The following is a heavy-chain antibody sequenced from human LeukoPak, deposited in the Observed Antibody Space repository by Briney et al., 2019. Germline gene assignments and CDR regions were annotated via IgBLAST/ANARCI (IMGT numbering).Heavy chain of an antibody. CDR1: GGSISSYY. D-gene: IGHD3-22*01. Sequence: SETLSLTCTVSGGSISSYYWSWIRQPAGKGLEWIGRIYTSGSTNYNPSLKSRVTMSVDTSQNQFSLKLSSVTAADTAVYYCARDYYDSSGYYMDVWGKGTTVTVSS. V-gene: IGHV4-4*07. CDR3: ARDYYDSSGYYMDV. J-gene: IGHJ6*03. CDR2: IYTSGST.